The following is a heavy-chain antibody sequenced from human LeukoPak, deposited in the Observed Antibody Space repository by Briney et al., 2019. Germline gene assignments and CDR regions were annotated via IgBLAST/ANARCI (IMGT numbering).Heavy chain of an antibody. Sequence: PSETLSLTCDDYGGSFSGCYWSWIHQPPGKGLEWIGEINHSGSTNYNPSLKSRVTISVDTSKNQFSLKLSSVTAADTAVYYCATHAYYYDSSGYNWFDPWGQGTLVTVSS. V-gene: IGHV4-34*01. CDR1: GGSFSGCY. J-gene: IGHJ5*02. D-gene: IGHD3-22*01. CDR3: ATHAYYYDSSGYNWFDP. CDR2: INHSGST.